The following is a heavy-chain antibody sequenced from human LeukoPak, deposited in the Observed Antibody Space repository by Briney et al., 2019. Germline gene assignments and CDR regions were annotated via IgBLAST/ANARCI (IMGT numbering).Heavy chain of an antibody. CDR2: IVPIFGTA. CDR3: ELAGSGYDALTPYYFDC. CDR1: GGTFTIYA. V-gene: IGHV1-69*06. D-gene: IGHD5-12*01. Sequence: SVTVSFTASGGTFTIYAISWVRQAPGQGLEWMGGIVPIFGTANYTQKFQGRVTITADKSTSTAYMELSSLRSEDTAVSACELAGSGYDALTPYYFDCWGQGTLVTVS. J-gene: IGHJ4*02.